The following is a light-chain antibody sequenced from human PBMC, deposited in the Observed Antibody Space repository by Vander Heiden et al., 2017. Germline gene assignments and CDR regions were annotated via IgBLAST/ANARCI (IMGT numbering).Light chain of an antibody. CDR2: DND. Sequence: QAVLTQPPSVSAAPGQKDTVSCSGSRPNIGKNYVSSYQQHPGTAPKLLIYDNDKRPSGIPDRFSGSKSGTSATLGITGLQTGDEADYYCATWDNSLRVVVFGGGTKMTFL. V-gene: IGLV1-51*01. J-gene: IGLJ2*01. CDR3: ATWDNSLRVVV. CDR1: RPNIGKNY.